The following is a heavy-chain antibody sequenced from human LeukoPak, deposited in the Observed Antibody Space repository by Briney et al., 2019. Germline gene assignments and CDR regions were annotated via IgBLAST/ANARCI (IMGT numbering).Heavy chain of an antibody. CDR1: GFTISSYG. CDR3: ARDYGDQVPLKGQYFDL. J-gene: IGHJ2*01. V-gene: IGHV3-30*02. CDR2: IRYDGSYK. Sequence: GGSLRLSCVVSGFTISSYGMHWVRQAPGRGLEWVAFIRYDGSYKKYADSVKGRFTISRDNSKNTLYLQMNSLRAEDTAVYYCARDYGDQVPLKGQYFDLWGRGTLVTVSS. D-gene: IGHD2-2*01.